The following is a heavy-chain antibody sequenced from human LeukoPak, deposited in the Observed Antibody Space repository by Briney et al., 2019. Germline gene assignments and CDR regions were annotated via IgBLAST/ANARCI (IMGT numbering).Heavy chain of an antibody. D-gene: IGHD2-2*01. CDR1: GVSISSYY. J-gene: IGHJ1*01. Sequence: SETLSLTCTVSGVSISSYYWSWIRQPPGKGLEWIGYIYYSGSTNYNPSLKSRVTISVVTSKNQFSLKLSSVTAADTAVYYCASKVYCSSTSCYGEHWGQGTLVTVSS. V-gene: IGHV4-59*01. CDR3: ASKVYCSSTSCYGEH. CDR2: IYYSGST.